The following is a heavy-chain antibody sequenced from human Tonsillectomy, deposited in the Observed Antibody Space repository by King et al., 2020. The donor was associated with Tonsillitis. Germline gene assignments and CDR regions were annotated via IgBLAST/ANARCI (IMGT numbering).Heavy chain of an antibody. D-gene: IGHD4-23*01. V-gene: IGHV3-53*01. CDR3: ARVLVTLYYCYYVMDV. J-gene: IGHJ6*02. CDR1: GFTVSSNY. Sequence: VQLVESGGGLIQPGGSLRLSCAASGFTVSSNYMSWVRQAPGKGLEWVSVIYSGGSTYYADSVKGRFTISRDNSKNTLYLQMNSLRAEDTAVYYCARVLVTLYYCYYVMDVWGQGTTVTVSS. CDR2: IYSGGST.